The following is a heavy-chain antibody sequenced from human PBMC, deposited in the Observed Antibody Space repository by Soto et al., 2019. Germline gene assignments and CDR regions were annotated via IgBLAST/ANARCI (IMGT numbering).Heavy chain of an antibody. V-gene: IGHV1-2*02. CDR1: GYTFTGYY. D-gene: IGHD2-15*01. Sequence: QVQLVQSGPAVRKPGASIKVSCKASGYTFTGYYIHWVRQAPGQGLEWMGWMNPNNGDSKFAQKLQGRVTMTRDTSITTAYMTLTSLRSDDTAIFYCARARVAAPRPRLDPWGQGTLVTVSS. CDR2: MNPNNGDS. CDR3: ARARVAAPRPRLDP. J-gene: IGHJ5*02.